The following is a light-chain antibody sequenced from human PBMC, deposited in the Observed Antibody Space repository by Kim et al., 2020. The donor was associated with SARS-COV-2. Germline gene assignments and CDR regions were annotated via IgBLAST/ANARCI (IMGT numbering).Light chain of an antibody. Sequence: GQSITISCTGTSSDIGGYNYVSWYQQHPGKAPKLMIYDVSNRPSGVSNRFSGSKSGNTASLTISGLQAEGEADYYCSSYTSSNTPVFGAGTKVTVL. J-gene: IGLJ1*01. CDR3: SSYTSSNTPV. CDR1: SSDIGGYNY. V-gene: IGLV2-14*03. CDR2: DVS.